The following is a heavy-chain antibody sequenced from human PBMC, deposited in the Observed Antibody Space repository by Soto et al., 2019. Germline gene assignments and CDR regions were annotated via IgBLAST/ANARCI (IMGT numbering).Heavy chain of an antibody. CDR1: GFTFSSYG. Sequence: QVQLVESGGGVVQPGRSLRLSCAASGFTFSSYGMHWVRQAPGKGLEWVAVIWYDGSNKYYADSVKGRFTISRDNSKNTLYLQMNSLRAEDTAVYYWARERVVGENWFDPWGQGTLVTVSS. CDR3: ARERVVGENWFDP. CDR2: IWYDGSNK. V-gene: IGHV3-33*01. D-gene: IGHD2-2*01. J-gene: IGHJ5*02.